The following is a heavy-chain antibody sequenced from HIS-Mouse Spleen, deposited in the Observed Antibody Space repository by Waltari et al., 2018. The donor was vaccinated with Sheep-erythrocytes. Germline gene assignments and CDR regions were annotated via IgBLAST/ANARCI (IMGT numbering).Heavy chain of an antibody. CDR3: AQTGATTPHFDY. Sequence: QVQLVQSGAEVKKPGSSVKVSCKASGGTFSSYAISWVRQAPGQGLEWMGGIIPILGIANSAQKFQGRVTITADKSTSTAYMELSSLRSEDTAVYYCAQTGATTPHFDYWGQGTLVTVSS. V-gene: IGHV1-69*04. CDR1: GGTFSSYA. J-gene: IGHJ4*02. CDR2: IIPILGIA. D-gene: IGHD1-26*01.